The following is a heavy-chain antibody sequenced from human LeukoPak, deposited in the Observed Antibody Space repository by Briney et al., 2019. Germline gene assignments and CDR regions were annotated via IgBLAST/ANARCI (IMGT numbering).Heavy chain of an antibody. J-gene: IGHJ4*02. Sequence: SETLSFTCNVSGGPINNYYWGWLRQSPGKGLEWIASVYYSGSTDYNPPLKSRVTISLDKSKNHFSLSLTSVTAADTAVYYCAREWRGAFFDYWGQGTPVTVSS. V-gene: IGHV4-59*01. CDR1: GGPINNYY. CDR2: VYYSGST. D-gene: IGHD1-26*01. CDR3: AREWRGAFFDY.